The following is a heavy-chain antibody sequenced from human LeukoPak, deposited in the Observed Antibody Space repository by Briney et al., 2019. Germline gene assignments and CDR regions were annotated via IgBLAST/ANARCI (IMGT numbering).Heavy chain of an antibody. CDR3: AREGWPSPLDY. D-gene: IGHD6-19*01. Sequence: PGGSLRLSCAASGFTFSSYAMHWVRQAPGKGLEWVAVISYDGSNKYYADSVKGRFTISRDNSKNTLYLQMNSLRAEDTAVYYCAREGWPSPLDYWGQGTLVTVPS. J-gene: IGHJ4*02. CDR2: ISYDGSNK. CDR1: GFTFSSYA. V-gene: IGHV3-30-3*01.